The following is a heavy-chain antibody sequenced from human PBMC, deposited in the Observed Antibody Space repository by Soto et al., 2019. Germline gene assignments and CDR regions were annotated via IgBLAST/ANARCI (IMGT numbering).Heavy chain of an antibody. CDR3: ARDGDPGYSFWSGPLGGGRFDP. V-gene: IGHV1-69*12. Sequence: QVQLVRSGAEVKEPGSSVNVSCKTSGGTFGNTAVTWVRQVPGQGLEWIGGIVPLFGTANYAQKFRGRVMITADESTSTASMDLSSLRSDDTAIYYSARDGDPGYSFWSGPLGGGRFDPWGQGTLVTVSS. D-gene: IGHD3-3*01. J-gene: IGHJ5*02. CDR1: GGTFGNTA. CDR2: IVPLFGTA.